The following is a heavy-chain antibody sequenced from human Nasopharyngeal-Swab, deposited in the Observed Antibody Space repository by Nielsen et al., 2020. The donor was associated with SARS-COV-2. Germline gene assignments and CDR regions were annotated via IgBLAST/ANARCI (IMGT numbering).Heavy chain of an antibody. CDR1: GFTLSSNS. V-gene: IGHV3-48*02. CDR2: ISSSSSTK. J-gene: IGHJ4*02. D-gene: IGHD6-19*01. Sequence: GESLKISCAASGFTLSSNSMNWVRQAPGKGLEWVSYISSSSSTKYNADSVKGRFTISRDNAKNSLYLQMNSLRDEDTAVYYCASSTIVVAGRGTLGASFDYWGQGTLVTVSS. CDR3: ASSTIVVAGRGTLGASFDY.